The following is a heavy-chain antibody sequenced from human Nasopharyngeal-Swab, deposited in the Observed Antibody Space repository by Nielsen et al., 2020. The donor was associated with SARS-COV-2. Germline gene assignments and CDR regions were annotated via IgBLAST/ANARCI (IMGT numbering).Heavy chain of an antibody. D-gene: IGHD3-10*01. V-gene: IGHV3-30-3*01. CDR2: ISYDGINK. CDR1: GISFSTSV. Sequence: GESLKISCVGSGISFSTSVIQWVRQAPGKGLEWVAVISYDGINKYYADSVKGRFTISRDNSKNTLYLQMNSLRAEDTAVYYCARDDDGFGEFYFDYWGQGTLVTVSS. J-gene: IGHJ4*02. CDR3: ARDDDGFGEFYFDY.